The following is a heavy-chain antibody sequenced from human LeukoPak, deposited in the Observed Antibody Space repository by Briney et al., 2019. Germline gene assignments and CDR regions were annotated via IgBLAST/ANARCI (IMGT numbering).Heavy chain of an antibody. CDR1: GFTFSSSA. V-gene: IGHV3-7*03. CDR3: ARDRVTGAHHFDP. D-gene: IGHD2/OR15-2a*01. Sequence: GGSLRLSCAASGFTFSSSAMSWVRQAPGKGLEWVANIKPDGGEMYYVDSVKGRFTISRDNAKNSLYLQMNSLTTEDTAVYYCARDRVTGAHHFDPWGQGTLVTVSS. CDR2: IKPDGGEM. J-gene: IGHJ5*02.